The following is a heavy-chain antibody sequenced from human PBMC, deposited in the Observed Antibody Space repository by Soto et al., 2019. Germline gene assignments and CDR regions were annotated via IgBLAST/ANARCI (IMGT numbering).Heavy chain of an antibody. CDR1: GGSTSSYY. CDR2: IYYSGST. D-gene: IGHD7-27*01. V-gene: IGHV4-59*01. Sequence: QVQLQESGPGLVKPSETLSLTCTVSGGSTSSYYWSWIRQPPGKGLEWIGYIYYSGSTDYDPSLKSRVTISVDTSKNQFSLKLSSVTAADTAVYYCARRWGTYFDFWGQGTLVTVSS. J-gene: IGHJ4*02. CDR3: ARRWGTYFDF.